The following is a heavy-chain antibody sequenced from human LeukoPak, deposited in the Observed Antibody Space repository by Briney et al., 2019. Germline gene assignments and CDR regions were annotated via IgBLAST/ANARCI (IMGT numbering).Heavy chain of an antibody. V-gene: IGHV4-4*02. J-gene: IGHJ4*02. D-gene: IGHD1-14*01. CDR1: GGRIIRNNW. Sequence: SGTLSLTCAGSGGRIIRNNWWSWVRQPPGKGLEWIGESYHSGSTNYNQSLKSRVTISLDKSNTQFSLQRNTRSDADSAVYYCATLFTTWYFFDFWGQGTLVSVSS. CDR3: ATLFTTWYFFDF. CDR2: SYHSGST.